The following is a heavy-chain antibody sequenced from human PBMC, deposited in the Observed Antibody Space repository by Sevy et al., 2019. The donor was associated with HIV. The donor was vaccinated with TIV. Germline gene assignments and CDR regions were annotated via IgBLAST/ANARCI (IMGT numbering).Heavy chain of an antibody. CDR3: ARKYDSSGYFDY. Sequence: GSLRLSCAASGFTFSNYAMNWVRQAPGKGLEWVSGISGSGGSGDKTNYAESVKGRFTISRDDSKNSLYLQLNSLRAEDTAIYYCARKYDSSGYFDYWGQGTLVTVSS. CDR2: ISGSGGSGDKT. CDR1: GFTFSNYA. D-gene: IGHD3-22*01. J-gene: IGHJ4*02. V-gene: IGHV3-23*01.